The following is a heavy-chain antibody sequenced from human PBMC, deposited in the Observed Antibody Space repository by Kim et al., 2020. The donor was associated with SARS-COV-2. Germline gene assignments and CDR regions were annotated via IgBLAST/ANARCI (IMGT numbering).Heavy chain of an antibody. J-gene: IGHJ6*03. D-gene: IGHD6-6*01. CDR3: ARGLGKQQLVPPRVRDYYYYMDV. CDR2: INHSGST. V-gene: IGHV4-34*01. Sequence: SETLSLTCAVYGGSFSGYYWSWIRQPPGKGLEWIGEINHSGSTNYNPSLKSRVTISVDTSKNQFSLKLSSVTAADTAVYYCARGLGKQQLVPPRVRDYYYYMDVWGKGTTVTVSS. CDR1: GGSFSGYY.